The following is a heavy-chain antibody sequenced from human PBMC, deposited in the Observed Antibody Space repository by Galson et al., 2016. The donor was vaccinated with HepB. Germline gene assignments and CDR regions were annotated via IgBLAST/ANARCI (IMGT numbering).Heavy chain of an antibody. J-gene: IGHJ4*02. CDR3: ASFGYNSGWTKFYDF. V-gene: IGHV5-51*01. Sequence: QSGADVKKPGESLKISCKGSGYRFNSNWIGWVRQKPGKGLESVGVIFPGDSDTRYSPSFQGQVTMSADKSINTAYLQWRSLRASDTAMYCCASFGYNSGWTKFYDFWGQGTLVTVSS. CDR1: GYRFNSNW. CDR2: IFPGDSDT. D-gene: IGHD6-19*01.